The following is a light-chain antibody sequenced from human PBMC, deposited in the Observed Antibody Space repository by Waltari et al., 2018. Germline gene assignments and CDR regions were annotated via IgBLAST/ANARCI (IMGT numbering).Light chain of an antibody. J-gene: IGLJ3*02. CDR3: QVWDRGAHWV. Sequence: SYVLTQPPSVSVAPGKTARITCGGNDIGRKTVHGYQQRPGRAPLLVIYYDSDRPSGIPERLSGSKSGNTATLTISRVEVGDEADYYCQVWDRGAHWVFGGGTKLTVL. V-gene: IGLV3-21*04. CDR1: DIGRKT. CDR2: YDS.